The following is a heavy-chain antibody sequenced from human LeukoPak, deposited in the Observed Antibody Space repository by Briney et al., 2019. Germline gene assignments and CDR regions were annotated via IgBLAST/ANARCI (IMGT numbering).Heavy chain of an antibody. Sequence: SETLSLTCAVSGASVRTYYWRWIRQSTGKGLEWIGRIYSSGVTNYNPSLKSRVTMTIDSSKNHFSLNVSSLTAADTAVYYCARGPPGEWGQGTLVTVSS. CDR3: ARGPPGE. CDR2: IYSSGVT. J-gene: IGHJ4*02. V-gene: IGHV4-4*07. CDR1: GASVRTYY. D-gene: IGHD3-16*01.